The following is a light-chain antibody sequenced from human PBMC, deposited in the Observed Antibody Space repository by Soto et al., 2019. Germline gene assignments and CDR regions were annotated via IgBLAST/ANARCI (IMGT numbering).Light chain of an antibody. J-gene: IGLJ1*01. CDR2: EVN. Sequence: QAALSAPPSASGSPGQSVAISCTGTSSGVGGYKYVSWYQQHPGKAPKLMIYEVNKRPSGVPDRFSGSKSGNTASLTVSGLQAEDEADYYCSSYAGSSNVFGTGTKVNV. V-gene: IGLV2-8*01. CDR1: SSGVGGYKY. CDR3: SSYAGSSNV.